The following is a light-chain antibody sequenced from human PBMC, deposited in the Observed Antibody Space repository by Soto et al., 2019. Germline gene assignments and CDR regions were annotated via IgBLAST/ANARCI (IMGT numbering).Light chain of an antibody. V-gene: IGKV3-20*01. CDR1: QSVSSSY. J-gene: IGKJ1*01. CDR3: QQYGSSRTWT. Sequence: IVLTQAPGTLYLSPGERATLSCRASQSVSSSYLAWYQQKPGQAPRLLIYGASSRATGIPDRFSGSGSGTDFTLTISRLEPEDFAVYYCQQYGSSRTWTFGQGTKVEIK. CDR2: GAS.